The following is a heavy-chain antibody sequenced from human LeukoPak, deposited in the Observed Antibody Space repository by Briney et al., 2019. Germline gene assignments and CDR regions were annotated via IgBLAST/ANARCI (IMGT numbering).Heavy chain of an antibody. CDR2: INHSGST. CDR1: GGSFSGYY. CDR3: ARVLGVDNWFDP. Sequence: SETLSLTCAVYGGSFSGYYWSWIRQPPGKGLEWIGEINHSGSTNYNPSLKSRVTISVDTSKNQFSLKLSSVTAADTAVYYCARVLGVDNWFDPWGQGTLVTVSS. D-gene: IGHD2-15*01. J-gene: IGHJ5*02. V-gene: IGHV4-34*01.